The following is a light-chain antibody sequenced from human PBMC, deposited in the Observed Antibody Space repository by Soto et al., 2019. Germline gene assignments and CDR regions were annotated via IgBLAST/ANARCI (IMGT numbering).Light chain of an antibody. J-gene: IGKJ5*01. Sequence: EIVLTQSPGNLSLSPGERATLSCRASQSVTSNKLAWYQQKPGQAPRLLIYDASGRTTGSPDRFSGSGSGADFTLTISRLEPEDFAVYYCQQYGSSPITFGQGTRLVIK. CDR1: QSVTSNK. CDR3: QQYGSSPIT. CDR2: DAS. V-gene: IGKV3-20*01.